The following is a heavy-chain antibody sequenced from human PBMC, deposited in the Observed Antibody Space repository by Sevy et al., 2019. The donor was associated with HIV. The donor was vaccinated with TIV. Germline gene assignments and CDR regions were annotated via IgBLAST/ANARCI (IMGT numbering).Heavy chain of an antibody. V-gene: IGHV3-48*03. D-gene: IGHD4-17*01. CDR3: TRNGGAFDNGFDP. CDR2: ICSSGSSI. Sequence: GGSLRLSCTASGFTFSSYDMNWVRQAPGKGLEWVSKICSSGSSIYYADAVKGRFTISRDNAKNSLNLKMNGLSAEDNAVYYCTRNGGAFDNGFDPWGQGTLVTVSS. CDR1: GFTFSSYD. J-gene: IGHJ5*02.